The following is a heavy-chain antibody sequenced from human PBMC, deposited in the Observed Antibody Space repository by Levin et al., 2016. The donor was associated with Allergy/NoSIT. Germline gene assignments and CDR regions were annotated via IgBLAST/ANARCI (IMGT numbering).Heavy chain of an antibody. D-gene: IGHD3-22*01. CDR2: ISDNGGST. J-gene: IGHJ4*02. Sequence: VRQAPGKGLEYVSAISDNGGSTYYADSVKGRFTISRDNSKNTLYLQMSSLRAEDTAVYHCVRMVVVFITFAQDYWGQGTLVTVSS. CDR3: VRMVVVFITFAQDY. V-gene: IGHV3-64D*06.